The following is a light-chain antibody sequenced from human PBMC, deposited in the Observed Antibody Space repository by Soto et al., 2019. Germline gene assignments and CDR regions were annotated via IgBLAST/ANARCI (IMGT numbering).Light chain of an antibody. J-gene: IGLJ1*01. CDR1: SSNIGSNT. CDR2: SDN. CDR3: APWDGSLNGPV. Sequence: QSVLTQPPSASGTPGQRVTISCSGSSSNIGSNTVNWYQQLPGSAPKLLIYSDNQRPSGVPDRFSGSKSGTSASLAISGLQSEDEADYYCAPWDGSLNGPVFGTGTKVTVL. V-gene: IGLV1-44*01.